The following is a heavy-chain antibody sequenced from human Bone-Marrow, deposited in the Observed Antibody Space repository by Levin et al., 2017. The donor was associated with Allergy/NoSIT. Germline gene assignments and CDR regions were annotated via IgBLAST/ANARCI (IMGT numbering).Heavy chain of an antibody. D-gene: IGHD1-26*01. Sequence: SQTLSLTCAVYGGSFSGYYWSWIRQPPGKGLEWIGEINHSGSTNYNPSLKSRVTISVDTSKNQFSLKLSSVTAADTAVYYCARALPGYSGSPLPRYFDLWGRGTLVTVSS. CDR1: GGSFSGYY. CDR2: INHSGST. CDR3: ARALPGYSGSPLPRYFDL. V-gene: IGHV4-34*01. J-gene: IGHJ2*01.